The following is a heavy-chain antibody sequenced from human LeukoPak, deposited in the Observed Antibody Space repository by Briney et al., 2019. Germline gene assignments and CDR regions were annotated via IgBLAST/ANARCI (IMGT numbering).Heavy chain of an antibody. CDR3: ARGYCSGGSCYEFSYYYMDV. CDR1: GGSFSGYY. V-gene: IGHV4-34*01. D-gene: IGHD2-15*01. Sequence: TSETLSLTCAVYGGSFSGYYWSWIRQPPGKGLEWIGEINHSGSTNYNPSLKSRVTISVDTSKNQFSLKLSSVTAADTAVYYCARGYCSGGSCYEFSYYYMDVWGKGTTVTIS. J-gene: IGHJ6*03. CDR2: INHSGST.